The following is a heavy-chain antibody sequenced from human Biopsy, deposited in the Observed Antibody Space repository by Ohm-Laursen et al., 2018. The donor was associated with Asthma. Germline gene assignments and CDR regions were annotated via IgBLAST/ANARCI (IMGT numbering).Heavy chain of an antibody. CDR1: SGSGGYMRSGNYY. D-gene: IGHD6-13*01. CDR3: VRGSSSWHHGPFHYYYGLDV. Sequence: SDTLSLTCSLSSGSGGYMRSGNYYWGWIRQPPGKGLEWIGSIYYSGTTYYNPSLESRVTVSADTSKNKFSLKLISVTAADTAVYYCVRGSSSWHHGPFHYYYGLDVWGQGTTATVSS. V-gene: IGHV4-39*01. J-gene: IGHJ6*02. CDR2: IYYSGTT.